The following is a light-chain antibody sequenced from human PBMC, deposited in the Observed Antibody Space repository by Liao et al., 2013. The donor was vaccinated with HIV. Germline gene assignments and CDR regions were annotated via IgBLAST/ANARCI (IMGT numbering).Light chain of an antibody. V-gene: IGLV3-1*01. CDR1: KLGDKY. CDR2: QDT. J-gene: IGLJ2*01. Sequence: SYDLTQPPSVSVSPGQTASITCSGDKLGDKYACWYQQKPGQSPVLVIHQDTKRPSGIPERFSGSSSGNTATLTISGTQAMDEADYYCQAWDSSTVVFGGGTKLTVL. CDR3: QAWDSSTVV.